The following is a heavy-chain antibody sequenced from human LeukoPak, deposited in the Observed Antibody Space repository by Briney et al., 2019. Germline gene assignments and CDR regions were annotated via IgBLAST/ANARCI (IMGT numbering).Heavy chain of an antibody. CDR2: IYSRGST. V-gene: IGHV4-39*07. J-gene: IGHJ5*02. Sequence: SETLSLTCIVSGGSSSSSNYYWGWIRQSPGKGLEWIGSIYSRGSTYYNPTLKTRVIVSSAMSKPQFSLMLNSVTAADTAVYYCARDKGQYGSGTRGFTWFDPWGQGTLVTVSS. D-gene: IGHD3-10*01. CDR1: GGSSSSSNYY. CDR3: ARDKGQYGSGTRGFTWFDP.